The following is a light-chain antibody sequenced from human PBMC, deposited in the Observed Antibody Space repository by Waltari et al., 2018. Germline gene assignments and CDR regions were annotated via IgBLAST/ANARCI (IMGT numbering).Light chain of an antibody. CDR2: AAS. CDR3: QQYNNWPPIT. V-gene: IGKV3-15*01. CDR1: QSVGSN. J-gene: IGKJ5*01. Sequence: EVVMTQSPATLSVSPGERVNLSCRASQSVGSNLAWYEQKPGQAPRLLIYAASTRATGIPARFSGSGSGTEFTLTISSLQSEDFAVYYCQQYNNWPPITFGQGTRLEYK.